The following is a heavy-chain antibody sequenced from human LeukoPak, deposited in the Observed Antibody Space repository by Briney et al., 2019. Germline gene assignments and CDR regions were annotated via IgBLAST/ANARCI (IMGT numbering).Heavy chain of an antibody. Sequence: ASVKVSCKASGGTFSSYAISWVRQVPGQGLEWMGGIIPIFGTANYAQKFQGRVTITADESTSTAYMELSSLRSEDAAVYYCATLSYSYGHHGSYWGQGTLVTVSS. CDR1: GGTFSSYA. D-gene: IGHD5-18*01. V-gene: IGHV1-69*13. CDR2: IIPIFGTA. J-gene: IGHJ4*02. CDR3: ATLSYSYGHHGSY.